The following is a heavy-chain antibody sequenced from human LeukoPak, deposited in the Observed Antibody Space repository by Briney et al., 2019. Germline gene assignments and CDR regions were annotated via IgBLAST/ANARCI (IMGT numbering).Heavy chain of an antibody. CDR2: INPDVGTK. Sequence: GGSLRLSCETSGFTFSTYWMSWVRQAPGKGLEWVASINPDVGTKHYLDSVKGRFTISRDNPKNSLYLHMYSLGAEDTAVYYCAKLIGTFTTYDYWGQGTLVTVSS. J-gene: IGHJ4*02. V-gene: IGHV3-7*01. CDR1: GFTFSTYW. CDR3: AKLIGTFTTYDY. D-gene: IGHD1-1*01.